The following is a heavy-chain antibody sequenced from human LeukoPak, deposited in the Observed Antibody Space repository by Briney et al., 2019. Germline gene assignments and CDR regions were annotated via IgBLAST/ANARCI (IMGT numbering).Heavy chain of an antibody. CDR1: GFTLSSYS. Sequence: GGSLRLSCAASGFTLSSYSMHWVRHAPGKGLVWVSRINGDGSSTNYADSVKGRFTISRDNAKHTLYMQMNSLRAEDTAVYYCARDDYGGLNYWGQGTLVTVSS. D-gene: IGHD4-23*01. CDR3: ARDDYGGLNY. V-gene: IGHV3-74*01. J-gene: IGHJ4*02. CDR2: INGDGSST.